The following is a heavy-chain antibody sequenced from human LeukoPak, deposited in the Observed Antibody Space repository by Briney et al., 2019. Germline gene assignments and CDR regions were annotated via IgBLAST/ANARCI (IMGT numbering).Heavy chain of an antibody. CDR3: AKDADILDIVVVPAATGIDY. CDR2: ISSSSSYI. J-gene: IGHJ4*02. CDR1: GFTFSSYS. V-gene: IGHV3-21*01. D-gene: IGHD2-2*01. Sequence: GGSLRLSCAASGFTFSSYSMTWVRQAPGKGLEWVSSISSSSSYIYYADSVKGRFTISRDNAKNSLYLQMNSLRAEDTAVYYCAKDADILDIVVVPAATGIDYWGQGTLVTVSS.